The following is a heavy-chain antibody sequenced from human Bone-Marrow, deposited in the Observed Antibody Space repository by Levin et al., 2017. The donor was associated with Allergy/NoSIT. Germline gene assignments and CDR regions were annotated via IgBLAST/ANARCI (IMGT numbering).Heavy chain of an antibody. D-gene: IGHD5-12*01. CDR2: ISYDGSNK. CDR3: AREPEYSGYIYHSYYYMDV. V-gene: IGHV3-30*19. CDR1: GFSFSSYG. J-gene: IGHJ6*03. Sequence: GESLKISCAASGFSFSSYGMHWVRQAPGKGLEWVAYISYDGSNKYYADSVTGRFTISRDNPRNTAYLQIHSLRAEDTAVFYCAREPEYSGYIYHSYYYMDVWGKGTSVIVSS.